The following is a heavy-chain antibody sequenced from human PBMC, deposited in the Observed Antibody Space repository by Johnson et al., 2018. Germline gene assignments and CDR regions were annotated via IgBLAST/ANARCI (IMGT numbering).Heavy chain of an antibody. CDR3: ARGGITMIEVVITTSNYYYMDV. J-gene: IGHJ6*03. CDR2: ISSSSSTI. Sequence: EVQLVESGGGLVQPGGSLRLSCAASGFTFSSYSMNWVRQAPGKGLEWVSYISSSSSTIYYADSVKGRFTISRDNAKNSLYLQMNSLRAEDTAVYYCARGGITMIEVVITTSNYYYMDVWGKGTTVTVSS. V-gene: IGHV3-48*01. CDR1: GFTFSSYS. D-gene: IGHD3-22*01.